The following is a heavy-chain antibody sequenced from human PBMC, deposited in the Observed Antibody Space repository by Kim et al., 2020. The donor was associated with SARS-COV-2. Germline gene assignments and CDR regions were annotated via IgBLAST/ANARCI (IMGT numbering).Heavy chain of an antibody. CDR3: SSANLAGEDPVDI. CDR2: ISSASNYT. D-gene: IGHD3-16*01. CDR1: RFTFSDYY. Sequence: GGSLRLSCAASRFTFSDYYMNWIRQAPGKGLEWVSYISSASNYTTYADSAQGRFTISRDNAKNSLYLQMKRQRAEATAVYYCSSANLAGEDPVDIRGEG. V-gene: IGHV3-11*06. J-gene: IGHJ3*02.